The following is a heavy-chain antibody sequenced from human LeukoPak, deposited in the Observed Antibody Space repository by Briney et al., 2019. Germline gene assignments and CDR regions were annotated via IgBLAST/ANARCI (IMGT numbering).Heavy chain of an antibody. CDR3: AKDGGAAAGNPVDY. CDR2: ISYDGSNK. Sequence: PWRSLRLSCAASGFTFSSYAMHWVRQAPGKGLEWVAVISYDGSNKYYADSVKGRFTISRDNSKNTLYLQMNRLRAEDTAVYYCAKDGGAAAGNPVDYWGQGTLVTVSS. CDR1: GFTFSSYA. J-gene: IGHJ4*02. V-gene: IGHV3-30*04. D-gene: IGHD6-13*01.